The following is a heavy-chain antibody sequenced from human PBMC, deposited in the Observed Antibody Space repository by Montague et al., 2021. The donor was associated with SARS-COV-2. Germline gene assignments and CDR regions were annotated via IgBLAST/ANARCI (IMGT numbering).Heavy chain of an antibody. D-gene: IGHD5-12*01. V-gene: IGHV4-4*07. J-gene: IGHJ5*02. CDR3: ARDFLIVAATRSNWFDP. Sequence: SETLSLTCTVSGGSINRYYWSWIRQPAGKGLEWIGRIYTTGSTNSNPSLMSRVTMSVDTSKNQFSLKLRSVTAADTAVYYCARDFLIVAATRSNWFDPWGPGTLVTVSS. CDR2: IYTTGST. CDR1: GGSINRYY.